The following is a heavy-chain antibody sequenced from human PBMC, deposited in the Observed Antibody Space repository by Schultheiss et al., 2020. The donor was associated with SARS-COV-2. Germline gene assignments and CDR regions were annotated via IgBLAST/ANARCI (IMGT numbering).Heavy chain of an antibody. J-gene: IGHJ6*02. V-gene: IGHV4-34*09. CDR1: GGSFSGYY. CDR3: ARVVDGDYDYYYYYGMDV. Sequence: SETLSLTCAVYGGSFSGYYWSWIRQPPGKGLEWIGYIYYSGSTYYNPSLKSRVTISVDTSKNQFSLKLSSVTAADTAVYYCARVVDGDYDYYYYYGMDVWGQGTTVTVSS. CDR2: IYYSGST. D-gene: IGHD4-17*01.